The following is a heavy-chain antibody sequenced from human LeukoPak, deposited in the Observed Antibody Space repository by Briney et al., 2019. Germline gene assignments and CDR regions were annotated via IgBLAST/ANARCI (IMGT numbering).Heavy chain of an antibody. Sequence: GGSLRLSCAASGFTFSSYWMSWVRQAPGKGLEWVANIKQDGSEKYYVDSVKGRFTISRDNAKNSLYLQMNSLRAEDTAVYYCARDWGSYCSSTSCYTRITYYFDYWGQGTLVTVSS. CDR1: GFTFSSYW. V-gene: IGHV3-7*01. CDR2: IKQDGSEK. J-gene: IGHJ4*02. D-gene: IGHD2-2*02. CDR3: ARDWGSYCSSTSCYTRITYYFDY.